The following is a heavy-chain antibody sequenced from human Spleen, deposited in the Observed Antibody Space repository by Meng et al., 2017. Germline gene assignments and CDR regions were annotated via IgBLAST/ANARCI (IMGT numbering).Heavy chain of an antibody. J-gene: IGHJ4*02. Sequence: SETLSLTCTVSGGSISNYYYTWIRQPAGKGLEWIGRVFTSGSTSYNSSLKSRVTLSVDTSGNQVSLHLSSVTAADTGVYYCAGTRSWEWRVFDYWGQGKLVTVSS. D-gene: IGHD3-10*01. CDR2: VFTSGST. CDR1: GGSISNYY. V-gene: IGHV4-4*07. CDR3: AGTRSWEWRVFDY.